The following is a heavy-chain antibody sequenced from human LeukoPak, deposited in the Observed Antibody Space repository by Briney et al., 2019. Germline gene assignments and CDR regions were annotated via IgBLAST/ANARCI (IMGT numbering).Heavy chain of an antibody. CDR3: RASFDY. CDR2: IKTKADGGST. V-gene: IGHV3-15*01. CDR1: GFTFSSYW. Sequence: GGSLRLSCAASGFTFSSYWMHWVRQAPGKGLEWVGRIKTKADGGSTDYAAPVKGRFTISRDDSKNTLYLQMNILKTEDTAVYYCRASFDYWGQGILVTVSS. J-gene: IGHJ4*02.